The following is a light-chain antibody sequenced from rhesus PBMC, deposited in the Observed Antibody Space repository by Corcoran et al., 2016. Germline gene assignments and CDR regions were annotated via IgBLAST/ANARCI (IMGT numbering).Light chain of an antibody. V-gene: IGKV3-31*02. CDR2: GAS. Sequence: EIVMTQSPATLSVSPGETATISCRTSQSVSNYLAWYQQNPGPVPRLLLYGASRRATGIPDRFSGSGSGTDFTLTISSLEPEDFAVYYCQETSNLFTFGPGTKLDIK. J-gene: IGKJ3*01. CDR1: QSVSNY. CDR3: QETSNLFT.